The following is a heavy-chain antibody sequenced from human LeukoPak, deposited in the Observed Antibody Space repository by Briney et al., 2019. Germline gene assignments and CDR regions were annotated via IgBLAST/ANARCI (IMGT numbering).Heavy chain of an antibody. CDR3: ARDRLGPSFSVSHFDL. J-gene: IGHJ4*02. Sequence: GGSLRLSCATSGFTFVDYGLSWVRRAPGKGLEWLCAINYNGAITDYADSVKGRFTISRDNAKNSLYLRMDSLRAEDTALYYCARDRLGPSFSVSHFDLWGLGTLVTVSS. CDR1: GFTFVDYG. CDR2: INYNGAIT. D-gene: IGHD3-3*02. V-gene: IGHV3-20*04.